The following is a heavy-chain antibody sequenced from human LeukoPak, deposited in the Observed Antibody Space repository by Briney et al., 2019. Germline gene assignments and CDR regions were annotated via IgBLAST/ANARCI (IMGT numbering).Heavy chain of an antibody. CDR3: TRGDYYDSSGYHFLFDY. J-gene: IGHJ4*02. V-gene: IGHV3-49*04. CDR1: GFNFGEYA. Sequence: QPGRSLRLSCAASGFNFGEYAMSWVRQAAGEGLEWVGFIRRRDKTGTAEYAASVEGRFTISRDDSKSIAYLQMNSLKTEDTAVYYCTRGDYYDSSGYHFLFDYWGQGTLVAVSS. CDR2: IRRRDKTGTA. D-gene: IGHD3-22*01.